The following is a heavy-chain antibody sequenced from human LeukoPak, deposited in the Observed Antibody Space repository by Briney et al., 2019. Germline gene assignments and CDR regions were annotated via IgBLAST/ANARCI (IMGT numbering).Heavy chain of an antibody. CDR2: IYYSGST. CDR1: GGSISSSSYY. CDR3: ARHYYMRY. Sequence: SETLSLTCTVSGGSISSSSYYWGWIRQPPGKGLEWIGSIYYSGSTDYNPSLKSRVTISVDTSKNQFSLKLSSVTAADTAVYYCARHYYMRYWGQGTLVTVSS. J-gene: IGHJ4*02. D-gene: IGHD3-10*01. V-gene: IGHV4-39*01.